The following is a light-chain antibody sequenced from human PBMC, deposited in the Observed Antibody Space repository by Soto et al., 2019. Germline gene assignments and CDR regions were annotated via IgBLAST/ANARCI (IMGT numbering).Light chain of an antibody. Sequence: LTQPASVSGSPGQSITISCTGTSIDVGGYNYVSWYQQHPGKAPKLMIYDVSNRPSGVSNRFSGSKSGNTASLTISGLQAEDEADYYCSSYTSSSNVFGTGTKVTVL. V-gene: IGLV2-14*01. CDR2: DVS. CDR3: SSYTSSSNV. CDR1: SIDVGGYNY. J-gene: IGLJ1*01.